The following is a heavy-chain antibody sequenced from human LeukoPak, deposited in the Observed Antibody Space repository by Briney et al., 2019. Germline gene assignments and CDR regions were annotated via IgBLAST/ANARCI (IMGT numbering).Heavy chain of an antibody. J-gene: IGHJ4*02. CDR1: GYTFTSND. D-gene: IGHD1-26*01. Sequence: ASVKVSCKASGYTFTSNDINWVRQAAGQGLEGMGWMNPNSGNTGYAQKFQGRVTITRNTSISTAYMELSSLRSEDTAVYYCARGSYSAHTYYFDYWGQGTLVTVSS. CDR2: MNPNSGNT. V-gene: IGHV1-8*03. CDR3: ARGSYSAHTYYFDY.